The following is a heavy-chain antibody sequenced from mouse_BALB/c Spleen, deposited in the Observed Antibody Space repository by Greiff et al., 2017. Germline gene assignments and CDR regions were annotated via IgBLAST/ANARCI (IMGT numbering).Heavy chain of an antibody. J-gene: IGHJ4*01. Sequence: EVQLQESGAELVKPGASVKLSCTASGFNIKDTYMHWVKQRPEQGLEWIGRIDPANGNTKYDPKFQGKATITADTSSNTAYLQLSSLTSEDTAVYYCAREEPPYAMDYWGQGTSVTVSS. CDR2: IDPANGNT. CDR1: GFNIKDTY. V-gene: IGHV14-3*02. CDR3: AREEPPYAMDY.